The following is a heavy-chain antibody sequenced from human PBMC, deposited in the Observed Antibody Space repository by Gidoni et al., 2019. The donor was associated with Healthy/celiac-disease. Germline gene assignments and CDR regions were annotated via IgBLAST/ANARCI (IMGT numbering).Heavy chain of an antibody. J-gene: IGHJ3*02. Sequence: QVQLQESGPGLVKPSETLSLTCTVSGVSIRSYYWSWIRQPPGKGLEWIGYIYYSGSTNYNPSLKSRVTISVDTSKNQFSLKLSSVTAADTAVYYCARGTPGDFWSGYYPAHAFDIWGQGTMVTVSS. D-gene: IGHD3-3*01. CDR3: ARGTPGDFWSGYYPAHAFDI. CDR2: IYYSGST. V-gene: IGHV4-59*01. CDR1: GVSIRSYY.